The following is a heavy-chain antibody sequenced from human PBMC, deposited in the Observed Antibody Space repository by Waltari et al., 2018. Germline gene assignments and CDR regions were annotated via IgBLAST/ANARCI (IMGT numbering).Heavy chain of an antibody. J-gene: IGHJ6*03. Sequence: DVQLVESGGGMVKPGGSLRLSCAASGFSFSSYDMNWVRQAPGRGLEWVASISVSGRSYIFYTDSVKGRFTISRDNAKNSLFLQMNSLRAEDTAVYYCARSWSAHYYYYIDVWGKGTTVTVSS. CDR1: GFSFSSYD. V-gene: IGHV3-21*01. CDR3: ARSWSAHYYYYIDV. D-gene: IGHD1-26*01. CDR2: ISVSGRSYI.